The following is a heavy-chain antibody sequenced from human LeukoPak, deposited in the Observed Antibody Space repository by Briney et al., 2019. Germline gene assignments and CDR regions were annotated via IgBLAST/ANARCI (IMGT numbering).Heavy chain of an antibody. CDR2: INAGNGNT. Sequence: ASVKVSCKASGYTFTSYAMHWVRQAPGQRLEWMGWINAGNGNTKYSQKFQGRVTITRDTSASTAYMELSSLRSEDTAVYYFARDGEYSGSYYDYWGQGTLVTVSS. CDR1: GYTFTSYA. J-gene: IGHJ4*02. CDR3: ARDGEYSGSYYDY. D-gene: IGHD1-26*01. V-gene: IGHV1-3*01.